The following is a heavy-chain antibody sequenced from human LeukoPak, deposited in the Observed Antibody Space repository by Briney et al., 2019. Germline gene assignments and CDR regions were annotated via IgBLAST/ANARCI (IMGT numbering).Heavy chain of an antibody. CDR3: ARATDVVVDAFDI. CDR2: INHSGST. J-gene: IGHJ3*02. D-gene: IGHD2-15*01. Sequence: SETLSLTCAVYGGSFSGYYWSWIRQPPGKGLEWIGEINHSGSTNYNPSLKSRVTISLDTSKNQFSLKLSSATAADTAVYYCARATDVVVDAFDIWGQGTMVTVSS. V-gene: IGHV4-34*01. CDR1: GGSFSGYY.